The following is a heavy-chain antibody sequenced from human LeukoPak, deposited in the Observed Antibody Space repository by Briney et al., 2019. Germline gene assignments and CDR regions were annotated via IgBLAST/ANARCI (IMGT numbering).Heavy chain of an antibody. CDR3: ARDYGSGSYYNFGFDY. V-gene: IGHV4-59*01. J-gene: IGHJ4*02. CDR1: GGSISSYY. Sequence: PSETLSLTCTVSGGSISSYYWSWIRQPPGKGLEWIGYIYYSGSTNYNPSLKSRVTISVDTSKNQFSLKLSSVTAVDTAVYYCARDYGSGSYYNFGFDYWGQGTLVTVSS. D-gene: IGHD3-10*01. CDR2: IYYSGST.